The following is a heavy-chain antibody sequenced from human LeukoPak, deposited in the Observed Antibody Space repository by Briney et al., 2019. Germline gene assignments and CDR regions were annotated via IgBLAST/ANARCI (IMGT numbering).Heavy chain of an antibody. CDR1: GFTFSSYE. J-gene: IGHJ3*02. CDR3: AREGYDAFDI. D-gene: IGHD1-1*01. Sequence: GGSLRLFCAASGFTFSSYEMNWVSQAPGKGLEWVSYISSSGTIYYADSVKGRFTISRDNAKNSLYLQMNSLRVEDTAVYYCAREGYDAFDIWGQGTMVTVSS. CDR2: ISSSGTI. V-gene: IGHV3-48*03.